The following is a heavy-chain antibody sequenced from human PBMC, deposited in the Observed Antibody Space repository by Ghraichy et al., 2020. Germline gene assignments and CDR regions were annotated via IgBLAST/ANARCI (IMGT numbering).Heavy chain of an antibody. J-gene: IGHJ6*02. CDR1: GYTFTSYG. V-gene: IGHV1-18*04. CDR2: ISAYNGNT. Sequence: ASVKVSCKASGYTFTSYGISWVRQAPGQGLEWMGWISAYNGNTNYAQKLQGRVTMTTDTSTSTAYMELRSLRSDDTAVYYCARDFPASERVTTPYYYYGMDVWGQGTTVTVSS. CDR3: ARDFPASERVTTPYYYYGMDV. D-gene: IGHD4-17*01.